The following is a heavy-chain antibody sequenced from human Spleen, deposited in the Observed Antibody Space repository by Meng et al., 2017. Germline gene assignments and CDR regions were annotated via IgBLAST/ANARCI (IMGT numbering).Heavy chain of an antibody. CDR2: FDPEDGET. CDR1: GYTLTDLS. Sequence: ASVKVSCKVSGYTLTDLSMHWVRQAPGKGLEWMGGFDPEDGETSYAQKFQGRVTMTEDTSTDTAYMELSSLISDDTAVYSCATEGDSRRAFGELCFWGQGTLVTVSS. CDR3: ATEGDSRRAFGELCF. V-gene: IGHV1-24*01. D-gene: IGHD3-10*01. J-gene: IGHJ4*02.